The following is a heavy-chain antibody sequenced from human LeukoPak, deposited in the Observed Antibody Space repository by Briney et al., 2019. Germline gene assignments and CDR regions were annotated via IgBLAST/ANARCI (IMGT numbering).Heavy chain of an antibody. CDR1: GFTFSSYA. CDR2: ISGSGGST. D-gene: IGHD6-19*01. Sequence: GGSLRLSCAASGFTFSSYAMGWVRQAPGKGLEWVSAISGSGGSTNYADSVKGRFTISRDSSKNTLYLQMYSLGAEDTAVYYCATNYGYSSGWYLDYWGQGTLVTVSS. CDR3: ATNYGYSSGWYLDY. J-gene: IGHJ4*02. V-gene: IGHV3-23*01.